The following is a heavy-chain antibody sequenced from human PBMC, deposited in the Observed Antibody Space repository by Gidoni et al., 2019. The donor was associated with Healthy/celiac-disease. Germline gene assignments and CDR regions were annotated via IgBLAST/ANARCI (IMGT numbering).Heavy chain of an antibody. CDR1: GFPFDDYS. Sequence: EVQLVESGGGLVQPGRSLRLSCAACGFPFDDYSMHGVRQAPGKGLEWVSGISWNSGSIGYADSVKGRFTISRDNAKNSLYLQMNSLRAEDTALYYCAKDMGDWDYYYYYGMDVWGQGTTVTVSS. V-gene: IGHV3-9*01. J-gene: IGHJ6*02. CDR3: AKDMGDWDYYYYYGMDV. D-gene: IGHD3-16*01. CDR2: ISWNSGSI.